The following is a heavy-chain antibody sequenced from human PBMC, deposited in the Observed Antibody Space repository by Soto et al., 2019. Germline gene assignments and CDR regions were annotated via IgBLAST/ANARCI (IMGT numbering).Heavy chain of an antibody. CDR1: GSSIIGYY. V-gene: IGHV4-59*04. Sequence: PSETLSLTCTFSGSSIIGYYWTWIRQCPGTGLEWIGSISYTGTTYYSTSLKSRVTISADKSKKQFSLKLDSATAADTAVYYCARLVVVAPVANVWGQGTLVTVSS. J-gene: IGHJ4*02. CDR2: ISYTGTT. D-gene: IGHD2-15*01. CDR3: ARLVVVAPVANV.